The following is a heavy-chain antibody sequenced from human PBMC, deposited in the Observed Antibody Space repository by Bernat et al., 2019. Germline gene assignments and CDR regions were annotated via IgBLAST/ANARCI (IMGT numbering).Heavy chain of an antibody. CDR1: GFTFSSYA. D-gene: IGHD3-22*01. Sequence: QVQLVESGGGVVQPGRSLRLSCAASGFTFSSYAMHWVRQAPGKGLEWVAVISSDGSKKDFADSVRGRFIISRDNSKNTLFLQMSGLRAEDTAVYYCARDKYYYDSSGYYSGLDYWGQGTLVTFSS. V-gene: IGHV3-30*15. CDR2: ISSDGSKK. CDR3: ARDKYYYDSSGYYSGLDY. J-gene: IGHJ4*02.